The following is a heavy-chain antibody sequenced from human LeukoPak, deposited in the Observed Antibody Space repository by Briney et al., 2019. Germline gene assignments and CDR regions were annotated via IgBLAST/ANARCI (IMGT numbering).Heavy chain of an antibody. V-gene: IGHV4-59*01. D-gene: IGHD3-10*01. J-gene: IGHJ6*02. CDR2: IYYSGST. Sequence: PSETLSLTCTVSGGSISSYYWSWIRQPPGKGVEWIGYIYYSGSTNYNPSLKSRVTISVDTSKNQFSLKLSAVTAADTAVYYCARDRITMVRGVISYYYGMDVWGQGTTVTVSS. CDR3: ARDRITMVRGVISYYYGMDV. CDR1: GGSISSYY.